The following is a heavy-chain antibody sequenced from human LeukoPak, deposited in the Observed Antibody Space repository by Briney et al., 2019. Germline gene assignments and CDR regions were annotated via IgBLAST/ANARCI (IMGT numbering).Heavy chain of an antibody. CDR1: GGTFSSYA. Sequence: VASVKVSCKASGGTFSSYAISWVRQAPGQGLEWMGGIIPIFGTANYAQKFQGRVTITTDESTSTAYMELSSLRSEDTAVYYCARGYCGGDRYPRRVVHDAFDIWGQGTMVTVSS. CDR3: ARGYCGGDRYPRRVVHDAFDI. CDR2: IIPIFGTA. D-gene: IGHD2-21*02. V-gene: IGHV1-69*05. J-gene: IGHJ3*02.